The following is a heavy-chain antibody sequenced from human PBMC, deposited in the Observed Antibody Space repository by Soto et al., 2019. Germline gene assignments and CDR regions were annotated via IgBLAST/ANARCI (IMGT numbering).Heavy chain of an antibody. D-gene: IGHD3-22*01. CDR1: GGTLSSYK. CDR3: ARDLQYYDSSDEVRVAFDV. Sequence: QVQLVQSGAEVKKPGSSVKVSCKASGGTLSSYKISWFRQAPGQGPQWMGAIIPMFGTASYAPQFQGRVTLSADESMTIAYMDLSSLISEDTAVYYCARDLQYYDSSDEVRVAFDVWGQGTMVTVSS. J-gene: IGHJ3*01. V-gene: IGHV1-69*01. CDR2: IIPMFGTA.